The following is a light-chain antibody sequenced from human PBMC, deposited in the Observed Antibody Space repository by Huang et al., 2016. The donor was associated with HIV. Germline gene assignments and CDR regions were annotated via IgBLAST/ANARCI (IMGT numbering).Light chain of an antibody. Sequence: ASIGDRVTITCRASQSISTYLNWYQQKPGKAPKVLIYAASNLQSGVPSRFGGSGSGTDFTLTISSLQPEDIATYFCQQNHISPPYTFGQGTKVEIK. V-gene: IGKV1-39*01. CDR2: AAS. J-gene: IGKJ2*01. CDR3: QQNHISPPYT. CDR1: QSISTY.